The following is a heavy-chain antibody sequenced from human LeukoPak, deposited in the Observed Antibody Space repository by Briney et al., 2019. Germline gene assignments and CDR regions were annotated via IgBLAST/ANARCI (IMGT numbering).Heavy chain of an antibody. CDR2: INPNSGGT. CDR3: ARDRTPSPLDGMDV. Sequence: GASVKVSCKASGYTFTGYYMHWVRQAPGQGLEWMGWINPNSGGTNYAQKFQGRVTMTADTSTSTAYMELRSLRSDDTAVYYCARDRTPSPLDGMDVWGQGTTVTVSS. V-gene: IGHV1-2*02. CDR1: GYTFTGYY. J-gene: IGHJ6*02.